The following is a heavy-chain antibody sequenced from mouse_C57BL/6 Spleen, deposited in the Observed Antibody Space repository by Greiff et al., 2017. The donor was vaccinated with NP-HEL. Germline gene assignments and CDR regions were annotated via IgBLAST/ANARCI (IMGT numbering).Heavy chain of an antibody. CDR1: GYSITSGYD. CDR2: ISYSGST. D-gene: IGHD6-2*01. V-gene: IGHV3-1*01. CDR3: ARGGGLPFDY. J-gene: IGHJ2*01. Sequence: EVQLQQSGPGMVKPSQSLSLTCTVTGYSITSGYDWHWLRHFPGNKLEWMGYISYSGSTNYNPSLKSRISITHDTSKNHFFLKLKSVTTEDTATYYCARGGGLPFDYWGQGTTLTVSS.